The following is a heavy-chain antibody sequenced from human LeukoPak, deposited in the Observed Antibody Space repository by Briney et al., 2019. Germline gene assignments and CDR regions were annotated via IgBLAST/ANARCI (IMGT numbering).Heavy chain of an antibody. J-gene: IGHJ4*02. CDR3: VRRGRSSTDPFEY. Sequence: SETLSLTCTVSGGSINTYYWYWIRQPPGKGLEWIGYIHYSGTSKYSTSLKSRVTLSLDTPKNQILLRLTSVTAADTAVYYCVRRGRSSTDPFEYWGQGTLVTVSS. CDR1: GGSINTYY. CDR2: IHYSGTS. D-gene: IGHD2-2*01. V-gene: IGHV4-59*08.